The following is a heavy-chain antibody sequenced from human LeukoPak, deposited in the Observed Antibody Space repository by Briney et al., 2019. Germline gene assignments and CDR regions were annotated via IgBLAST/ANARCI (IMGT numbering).Heavy chain of an antibody. CDR1: GFTFSSYS. Sequence: PGGSLRLSCAASGFTFSSYSMNWVRQAPGKGLEWVSSISWNSASVAYADSLKGRFTISRDNGENSLYLQMNSLKSEDTALYYCAKDRDCSSDRCSDAFDVWGRGTLVTVSS. CDR3: AKDRDCSSDRCSDAFDV. V-gene: IGHV3-9*01. CDR2: ISWNSASV. D-gene: IGHD2-2*01. J-gene: IGHJ3*01.